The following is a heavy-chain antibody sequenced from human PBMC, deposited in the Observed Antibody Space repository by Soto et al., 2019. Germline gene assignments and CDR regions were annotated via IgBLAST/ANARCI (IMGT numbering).Heavy chain of an antibody. J-gene: IGHJ5*02. D-gene: IGHD2-15*01. Sequence: PSETLSLTCTVSGGSISSGDYYWSWIRQPPGKGLEWIGYIYYSGSTYYNPSLKSRVTISVDTSKNQFSLKLSSVTAADTAVYYCARELVAVADYNWFDPWGQGTLVT. CDR1: GGSISSGDYY. CDR2: IYYSGST. V-gene: IGHV4-30-4*01. CDR3: ARELVAVADYNWFDP.